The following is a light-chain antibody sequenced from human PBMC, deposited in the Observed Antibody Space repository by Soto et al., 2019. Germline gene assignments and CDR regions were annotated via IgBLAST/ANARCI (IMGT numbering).Light chain of an antibody. CDR2: GAC. Sequence: EIALTQYPGTLSLSPGERATLSCRASQSLTNTYFAWYQQKPGRSLRLLIDGACSRASGIPDGFSGSGSGTVVPFTISRLEHEDVAVYYCQQYEAVVTFGKGTTV. CDR1: QSLTNTY. V-gene: IGKV3-20*01. J-gene: IGKJ1*01. CDR3: QQYEAVVT.